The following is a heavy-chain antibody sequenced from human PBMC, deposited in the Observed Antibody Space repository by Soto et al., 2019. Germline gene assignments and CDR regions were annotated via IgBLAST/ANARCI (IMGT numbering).Heavy chain of an antibody. J-gene: IGHJ4*02. Sequence: GGSLRLSCAGSGFTFRWFGMNWVRQAPGKGLEWVARISNDGSNEYYVDSVKGRFTISRDNSKNTQYLQMDSLRAEDTAVYYCARESEDLTSNFDYWGQGTLVTVSS. CDR3: ARESEDLTSNFDY. CDR1: GFTFRWFG. V-gene: IGHV3-30*03. CDR2: ISNDGSNE.